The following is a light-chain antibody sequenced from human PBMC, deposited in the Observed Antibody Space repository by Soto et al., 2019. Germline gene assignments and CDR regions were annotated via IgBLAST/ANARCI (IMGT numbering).Light chain of an antibody. Sequence: EIVMTQSPATLSVSPGDRATLSCRASESVTSSLAWYQQKPGQPPRLLIYAASTRATDVPARFSGGGSETEFTLTISSLQSEDFAVYFCQQYTIWPLWTFSQGTKVEI. J-gene: IGKJ1*01. CDR2: AAS. V-gene: IGKV3-15*01. CDR3: QQYTIWPLWT. CDR1: ESVTSS.